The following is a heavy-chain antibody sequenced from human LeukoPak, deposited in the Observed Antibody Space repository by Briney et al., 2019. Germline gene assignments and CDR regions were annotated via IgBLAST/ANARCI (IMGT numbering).Heavy chain of an antibody. CDR3: ARACSIDY. Sequence: PGRTLRLSRAASGFTFSGYWMHWVRQAPRKGRVWISRINSDGSSTSYADSVNGRFTISRDNAKNTLHLQMNSLRSEDTAVYYCARACSIDYWGQGTVVTVS. V-gene: IGHV3-74*01. J-gene: IGHJ4*02. CDR2: INSDGSST. D-gene: IGHD2-2*01. CDR1: GFTFSGYW.